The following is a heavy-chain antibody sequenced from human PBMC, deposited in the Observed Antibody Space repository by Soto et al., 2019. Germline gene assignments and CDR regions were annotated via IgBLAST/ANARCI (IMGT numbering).Heavy chain of an antibody. Sequence: GGSLRLSCAASGFTVSSNYMSWVRQAPGKGLEWVSVIYSGGSTYYADSVKGRFTISRDNSKNTLYLQMNSLRAEDTAVYYCERDRIATGMHAWGEGPTVTVPS. D-gene: IGHD2-15*01. CDR1: GFTVSSNY. CDR2: IYSGGST. CDR3: ERDRIATGMHA. V-gene: IGHV3-66*01. J-gene: IGHJ6*02.